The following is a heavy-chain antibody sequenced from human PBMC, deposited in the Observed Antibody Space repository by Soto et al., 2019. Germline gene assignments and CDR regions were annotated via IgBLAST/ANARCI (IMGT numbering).Heavy chain of an antibody. V-gene: IGHV3-23*01. Sequence: EVQLLDSGGGLVQPGGSLRLSCAASGFTFNNYAMNWVRQAPGKGLEWVATISGTGGSTYYADSVKGRFTISRDNSKNTLYLQMTSLRVEDTAVYYCAKDRIGGNFDYWGQGTQVTVSS. J-gene: IGHJ4*02. CDR2: ISGTGGST. CDR1: GFTFNNYA. CDR3: AKDRIGGNFDY.